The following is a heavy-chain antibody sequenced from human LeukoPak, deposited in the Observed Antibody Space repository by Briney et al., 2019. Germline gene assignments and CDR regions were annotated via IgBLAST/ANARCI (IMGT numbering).Heavy chain of an antibody. CDR1: GGSISSYY. D-gene: IGHD1-26*01. CDR2: IYYSGST. CDR3: ARDKEIVGATGAFDI. Sequence: PSETLPLTCTVSGGSISSYYWSWVRQPPGKGLEWIGYIYYSGSTNYNPSLKSRVTISVDTSKNQFSLKLSSVTAADTAVYYCARDKEIVGATGAFDIWGQGTMVTVSS. J-gene: IGHJ3*02. V-gene: IGHV4-59*12.